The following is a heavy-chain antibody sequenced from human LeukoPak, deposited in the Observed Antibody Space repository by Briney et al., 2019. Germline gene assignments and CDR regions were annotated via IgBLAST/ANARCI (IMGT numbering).Heavy chain of an antibody. CDR3: AREASCSSTTCYFDY. CDR2: ISLSGSTI. V-gene: IGHV3-11*01. CDR1: GFNFSDFY. Sequence: GGSLRLSCAASGFNFSDFYMSWIRQAPGKGLEWLSSISLSGSTITYAASVKGRVTVSRDNAKNSVVLHILSLRADDTAVYYCAREASCSSTTCYFDYWGQGTLVTVTS. J-gene: IGHJ4*02. D-gene: IGHD2-2*01.